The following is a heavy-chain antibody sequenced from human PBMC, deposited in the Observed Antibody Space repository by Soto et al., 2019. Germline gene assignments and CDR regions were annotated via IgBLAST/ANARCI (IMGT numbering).Heavy chain of an antibody. CDR1: GFTFSSYA. D-gene: IGHD5-12*01. J-gene: IGHJ3*02. CDR3: VKGIDGYIHDAFDI. Sequence: EVQLVESGGGLVQPGGSLRLSCSASGFTFSSYAMHWVRQAPGKGLEYVSAISSNGGSTYYADSVKGRFTISRDNSKNTLYLQMSSLRAEDTAVYYCVKGIDGYIHDAFDIWGQGTIVTVSS. V-gene: IGHV3-64D*06. CDR2: ISSNGGST.